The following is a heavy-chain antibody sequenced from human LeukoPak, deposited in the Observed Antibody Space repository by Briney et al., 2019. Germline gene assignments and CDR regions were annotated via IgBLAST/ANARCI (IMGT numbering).Heavy chain of an antibody. D-gene: IGHD5-12*01. Sequence: PSETLSLTCSVSGGSISSSSFYWGWIRQPPGKGLEWIGSISYTGSTYYNPSLKSRVTISVDTSKNQFSLRLNSVTPEDTAMYYCAREGGYSGYDFYFDYWGQGTLVTVSS. CDR3: AREGGYSGYDFYFDY. CDR2: ISYTGST. CDR1: GGSISSSSFY. V-gene: IGHV4-39*02. J-gene: IGHJ4*02.